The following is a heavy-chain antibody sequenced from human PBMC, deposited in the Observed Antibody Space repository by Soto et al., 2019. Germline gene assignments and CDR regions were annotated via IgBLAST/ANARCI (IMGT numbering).Heavy chain of an antibody. CDR1: GFTFSSYA. V-gene: IGHV3-30-3*01. J-gene: IGHJ6*02. CDR3: ARVTASDPVGPVLWFGEHPGGGMDV. D-gene: IGHD3-10*01. Sequence: GGSLRLSCAASGFTFSSYAMHWVRQAPGKGLEWVAVISYDGSNKYYADSVKGRFTISRDNSKNTLYLQMNSLRAEDTAVYYCARVTASDPVGPVLWFGEHPGGGMDVWGQGTTVTVSS. CDR2: ISYDGSNK.